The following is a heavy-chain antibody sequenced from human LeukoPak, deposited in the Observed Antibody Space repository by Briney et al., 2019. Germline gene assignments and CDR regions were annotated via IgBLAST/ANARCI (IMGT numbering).Heavy chain of an antibody. CDR1: GFTFSSNG. D-gene: IGHD3-10*01. CDR2: VSFDGSNT. Sequence: TGTSLRLSCAASGFTFSSNGMHWVRQAPGKGLEWVAVVSFDGSNTYFEDSVKGRFSISRDNSRNTLYLQMNSLRAEDTAVYYCARAGRGWFGSMDVWGQGTTVTVSS. CDR3: ARAGRGWFGSMDV. J-gene: IGHJ6*02. V-gene: IGHV3-33*01.